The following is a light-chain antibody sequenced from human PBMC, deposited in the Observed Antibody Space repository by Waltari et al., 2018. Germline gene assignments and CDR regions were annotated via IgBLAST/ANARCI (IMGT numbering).Light chain of an antibody. CDR2: DDG. Sequence: SYVLTQPPSVSVAPGQTARITCDGNKIGSKNVHWYQQKPGQAPVLVVYDDGDRPSGIPERFSGSNSGNTATLTISRVDAGDEADYYWQVWDSGSDHYVFGTGTKVTVL. V-gene: IGLV3-21*02. CDR3: QVWDSGSDHYV. CDR1: KIGSKN. J-gene: IGLJ1*01.